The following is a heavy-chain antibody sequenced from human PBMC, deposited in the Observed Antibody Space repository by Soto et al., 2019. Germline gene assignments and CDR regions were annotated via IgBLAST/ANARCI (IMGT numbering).Heavy chain of an antibody. CDR3: AREQGAYPDVFYI. CDR1: GFTFSSYS. J-gene: IGHJ3*02. V-gene: IGHV3-48*01. CDR2: ISSSSSTI. Sequence: PGGSLRLSCAASGFTFSSYSMNWVRQAPGKGLEWVSYISSSSSTIYYADSVKGRFTISRDNAKNSLYLQMNSLRAEDTAVYYCAREQGAYPDVFYIWAQGTTVPVSS.